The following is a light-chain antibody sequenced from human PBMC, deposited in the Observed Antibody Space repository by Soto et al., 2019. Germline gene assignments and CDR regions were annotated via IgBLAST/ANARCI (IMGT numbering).Light chain of an antibody. CDR1: SSNIESNT. V-gene: IGLV1-44*01. Sequence: QSVLTQPPSASGTPGQRVTIACSGGSSNIESNTVNWYQQVPGTAPKLLVYSNNQRPSGVPDRFSGSQAGTSASLAISGLQSEYEADYYCATWDDSLNGWVIGGGTKVTVL. CDR2: SNN. CDR3: ATWDDSLNGWV. J-gene: IGLJ2*01.